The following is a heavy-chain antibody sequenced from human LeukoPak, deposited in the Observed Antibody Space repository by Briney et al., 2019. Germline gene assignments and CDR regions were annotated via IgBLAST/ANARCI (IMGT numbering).Heavy chain of an antibody. CDR3: ARARDYYDSSGYFLNPYYFAY. D-gene: IGHD3-22*01. CDR1: GYSISSGYY. J-gene: IGHJ4*02. V-gene: IGHV4-38-2*02. Sequence: PSETLSLTCTVSGYSISSGYYWGWIRPRPGKGLGWIGGIYHSGSTHYNPSLKSRVTISVDTSKNQFSLKLRSVTAADTAVYYCARARDYYDSSGYFLNPYYFAYWGQGTLVTVSS. CDR2: IYHSGST.